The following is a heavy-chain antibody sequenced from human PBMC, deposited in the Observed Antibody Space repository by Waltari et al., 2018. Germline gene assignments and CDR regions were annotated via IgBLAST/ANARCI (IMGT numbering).Heavy chain of an antibody. CDR3: ARDKWELNY. Sequence: QVQLVESGGGVVQPGRSLRLSCAASGFTPSSYRLHWVRQAPGKGLEWVEGIWDDGSNPNDADSGKGRFTSSRDNSKNTLYLQLNSLRAEDTAVYYCARDKWELNYWGQGTLVTVSS. V-gene: IGHV3-33*01. CDR2: IWDDGSNP. CDR1: GFTPSSYR. D-gene: IGHD1-26*01. J-gene: IGHJ4*02.